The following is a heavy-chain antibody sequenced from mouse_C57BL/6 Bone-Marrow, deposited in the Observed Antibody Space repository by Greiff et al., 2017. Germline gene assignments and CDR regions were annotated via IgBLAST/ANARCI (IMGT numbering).Heavy chain of an antibody. J-gene: IGHJ2*01. CDR1: GYTFTSYG. CDR3: ARRDYGDY. CDR2: IYPRSGNT. D-gene: IGHD1-2*01. Sequence: QVKLQQSGAELARPGASVKLSCKASGYTFTSYGISWVKQRTGQGLEWIGEIYPRSGNTYYNEKFKGKATLTADKSSSTAYMELRSLTSEDSAVYFCARRDYGDYWGQGTTLTVSS. V-gene: IGHV1-81*01.